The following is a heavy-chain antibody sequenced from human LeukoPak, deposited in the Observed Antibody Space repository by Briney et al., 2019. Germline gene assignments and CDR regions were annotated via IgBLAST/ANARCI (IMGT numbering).Heavy chain of an antibody. Sequence: ASVKVSCKASSYTFTDNSIHWVRQAPGQGPQWMGWINPNSGDTHYARNFQDRVTLTRDTSLSTAYMELTSLRSDDTAMYYCARENSFGSGSYIFDSWGQGTLVTASS. V-gene: IGHV1-2*02. CDR2: INPNSGDT. J-gene: IGHJ4*02. CDR1: SYTFTDNS. D-gene: IGHD3-10*01. CDR3: ARENSFGSGSYIFDS.